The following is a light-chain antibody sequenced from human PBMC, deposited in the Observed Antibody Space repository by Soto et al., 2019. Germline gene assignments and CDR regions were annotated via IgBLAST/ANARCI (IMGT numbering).Light chain of an antibody. CDR2: GAS. V-gene: IGKV3-20*01. CDR1: QSVSSSY. CDR3: QQYGTSPYT. J-gene: IGKJ2*01. Sequence: EIVLTQSPGTLSLSPGERATLSCRASQSVSSSYLAWYQQKPGQAPRLLIYGASNRATGIPDRFSGGGSGTDFTLTISRLEPEDFAVYYCQQYGTSPYTFGQGTKLEIK.